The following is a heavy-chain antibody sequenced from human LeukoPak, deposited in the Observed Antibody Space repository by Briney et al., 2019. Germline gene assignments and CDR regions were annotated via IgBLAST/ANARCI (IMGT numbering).Heavy chain of an antibody. CDR1: GFTFSSYP. Sequence: GGSLTLSCAATGFTFSSYPMSWLRQAPGKGLEWVSVISGSGGSTYYADSVKGRFTISRDNSKNTLYLQMNSLRAEDTAVYYCAKSFGDYGDYVSPFGYWGQGTLVTVSS. J-gene: IGHJ4*02. V-gene: IGHV3-23*01. D-gene: IGHD4-17*01. CDR2: ISGSGGST. CDR3: AKSFGDYGDYVSPFGY.